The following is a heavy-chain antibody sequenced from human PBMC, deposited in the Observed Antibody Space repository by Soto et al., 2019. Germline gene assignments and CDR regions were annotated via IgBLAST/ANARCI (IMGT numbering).Heavy chain of an antibody. CDR1: GYSFTSYW. CDR3: ASPLIGYCSGGSCRTPDNYYYYGMDV. V-gene: IGHV5-10-1*01. Sequence: GESLKISCKGSGYSFTSYWISWVRQMPGKGLEWMGRIDPSDSYTNYSPSFQGHVTISADKSISTAYLQWSSLKASDTAMYYCASPLIGYCSGGSCRTPDNYYYYGMDVWGQGTTVTVSS. J-gene: IGHJ6*02. D-gene: IGHD2-15*01. CDR2: IDPSDSYT.